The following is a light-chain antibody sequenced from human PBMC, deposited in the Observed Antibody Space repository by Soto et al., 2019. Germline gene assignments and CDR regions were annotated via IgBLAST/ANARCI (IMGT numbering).Light chain of an antibody. J-gene: IGKJ3*01. CDR2: AAS. CDR3: QQRYSTLT. CDR1: QSISSY. Sequence: DIQMTQSPSSLSASVGDRVTITCRASQSISSYLNWYQQKPGKAPKLLIYAASSLQSGVPSRFSVSGSGTDFTLTISSLQPEDFATYYCQQRYSTLTFGPGTKVDIK. V-gene: IGKV1-39*01.